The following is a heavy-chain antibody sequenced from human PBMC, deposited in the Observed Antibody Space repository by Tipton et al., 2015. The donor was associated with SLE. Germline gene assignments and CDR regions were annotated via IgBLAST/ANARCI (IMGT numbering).Heavy chain of an antibody. CDR1: GFTFSTYA. V-gene: IGHV3-23*03. Sequence: SLRLSCAASGFTFSTYAMSWVRQAPGKGLEWVSVIYSGGSSTCFADSVKGRFTISRDDSKNTLFLQMNCLRAEDTAVYYCAKGYYGSGRYIDYGGQGPLVTVSA. CDR3: AKGYYGSGRYIDY. CDR2: IYSGGSST. D-gene: IGHD3-10*01. J-gene: IGHJ4*02.